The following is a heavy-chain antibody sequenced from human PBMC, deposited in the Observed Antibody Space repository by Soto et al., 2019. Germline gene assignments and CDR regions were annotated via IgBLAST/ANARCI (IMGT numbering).Heavy chain of an antibody. CDR3: ARDEATVTTSGMDV. CDR2: INPNSGGT. D-gene: IGHD4-17*01. CDR1: GYTFTGYY. Sequence: QVQLVQSGAEVKKPGASVKVSCKASGYTFTGYYMHWVRQAPGQGLEWMGWINPNSGGTNYAQKIQGGVTMTRDTSISTAYMELSRLRSDDTAVYYCARDEATVTTSGMDVWGQGTTVTFSS. V-gene: IGHV1-2*02. J-gene: IGHJ6*02.